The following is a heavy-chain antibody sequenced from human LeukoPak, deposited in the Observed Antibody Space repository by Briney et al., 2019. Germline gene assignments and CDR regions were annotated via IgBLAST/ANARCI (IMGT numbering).Heavy chain of an antibody. D-gene: IGHD3-22*01. CDR2: ISGSGGST. J-gene: IGHJ4*02. Sequence: GGSLRLSCAASGFTFNNYAMSWVRQAPGKGLEWVSGISGSGGSTYYGDSVKGRFTISRDNSKNTLYLQMNSLRAEDTAVYYCAKSQGSGYYRGHIDYWGQGTLVTVSA. CDR3: AKSQGSGYYRGHIDY. V-gene: IGHV3-23*01. CDR1: GFTFNNYA.